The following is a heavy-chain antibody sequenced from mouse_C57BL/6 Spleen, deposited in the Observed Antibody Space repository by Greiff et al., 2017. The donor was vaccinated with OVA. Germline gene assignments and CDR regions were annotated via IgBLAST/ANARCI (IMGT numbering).Heavy chain of an antibody. CDR3: ARKGGYDGAWFAY. CDR1: GFTFSDYG. Sequence: EVKLMESGGGLVKPGGSLKLSCAASGFTFSDYGMHWVRQAPEKGLEWVGYISSGSSTIYYADTVKGRLTIARDNAKNTQFLQMTRLRSEDTAMYYGARKGGYDGAWFAYWGQGTLVTVSA. V-gene: IGHV5-17*01. CDR2: ISSGSSTI. D-gene: IGHD2-2*01. J-gene: IGHJ3*01.